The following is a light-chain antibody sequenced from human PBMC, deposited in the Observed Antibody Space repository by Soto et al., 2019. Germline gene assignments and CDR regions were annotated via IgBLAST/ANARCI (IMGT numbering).Light chain of an antibody. CDR3: QQYNNWPPWT. V-gene: IGKV4-1*01. CDR1: QSVLYSSNNKNY. CDR2: SAS. J-gene: IGKJ1*01. Sequence: DIVMTQSPDSLAVSLGESATINCKSSQSVLYSSNNKNYLAWYQQKSGQAPRLLIYSASTRATSIPDRFSGSGSGTEFTLTINSLQSEDSAVYYCQQYNNWPPWTFGQGTKVDIK.